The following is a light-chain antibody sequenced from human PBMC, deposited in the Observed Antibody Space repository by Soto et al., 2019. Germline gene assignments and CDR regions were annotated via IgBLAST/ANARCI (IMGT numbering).Light chain of an antibody. Sequence: QSVLTQPASVSGSPGQSITISCTGASTDVDGYDYVSWYQQHPGQAPKLMIYDVGDRPSGVSYRFSGSKSGNTASLTISGLQAADEADYFCSSYTSSMTNVFGSGTKVTVL. CDR1: STDVDGYDY. CDR2: DVG. J-gene: IGLJ1*01. V-gene: IGLV2-14*03. CDR3: SSYTSSMTNV.